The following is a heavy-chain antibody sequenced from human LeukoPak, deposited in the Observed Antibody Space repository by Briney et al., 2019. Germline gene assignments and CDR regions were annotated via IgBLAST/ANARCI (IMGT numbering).Heavy chain of an antibody. D-gene: IGHD3-10*01. Sequence: ASVKVSCKASGYTFTSYDINWVRQATGQGLEWMGWMNPNSGNTGYAQKFQGRVTMTRNTSISTAYMELSSLRSEDTAVYYCARVGTMVRGVIIDLVLGKSWFDPWGQGTLVTVSS. CDR3: ARVGTMVRGVIIDLVLGKSWFDP. CDR1: GYTFTSYD. V-gene: IGHV1-8*01. J-gene: IGHJ5*02. CDR2: MNPNSGNT.